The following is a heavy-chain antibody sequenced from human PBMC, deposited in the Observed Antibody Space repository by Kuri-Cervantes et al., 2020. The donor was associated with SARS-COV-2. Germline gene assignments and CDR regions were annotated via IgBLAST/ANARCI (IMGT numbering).Heavy chain of an antibody. CDR3: ARDYYDSSGYLVEPGDY. J-gene: IGHJ4*02. Sequence: GSLRLSCTVSGYSISSGYYWGWIRQPPGKGLEWIGSIYHSGSTYYNPSLKSRVTISVDTSKNQFSLKLSSVTAADTAVYYCARDYYDSSGYLVEPGDYWGQGTLVTVSS. V-gene: IGHV4-38-2*02. CDR1: GYSISSGYY. CDR2: IYHSGST. D-gene: IGHD3-22*01.